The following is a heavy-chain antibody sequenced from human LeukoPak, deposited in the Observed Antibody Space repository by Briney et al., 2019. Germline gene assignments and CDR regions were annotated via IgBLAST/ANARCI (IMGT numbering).Heavy chain of an antibody. D-gene: IGHD6-19*01. V-gene: IGHV4-34*01. Sequence: SETLSLTCAVYGGSFSGYYWSWIRQPPGKGLEWIGEINHSGSTNYNPSLKSRVTISVDTSKNQFSLKLSSVTAADTAVYYCARAGLNELTSSGWGLGYFDYWGQGTLVTVSS. CDR3: ARAGLNELTSSGWGLGYFDY. J-gene: IGHJ4*02. CDR2: INHSGST. CDR1: GGSFSGYY.